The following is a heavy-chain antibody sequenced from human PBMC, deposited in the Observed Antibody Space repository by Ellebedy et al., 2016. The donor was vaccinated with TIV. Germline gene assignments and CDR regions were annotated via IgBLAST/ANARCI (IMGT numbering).Heavy chain of an antibody. D-gene: IGHD6-19*01. CDR1: GFTFDSYA. CDR3: ARDLDKSSGWYGGAAY. Sequence: GESLKISCVASGFTFDSYAMHWVRQAPGKGLEWAAVISHDGSSQYYADSVKGRFTVSRDNSMTTVYLEMNSLRAEDTALYYCARDLDKSSGWYGGAAYWGQGTQVTVPS. V-gene: IGHV3-30-3*01. J-gene: IGHJ4*02. CDR2: ISHDGSSQ.